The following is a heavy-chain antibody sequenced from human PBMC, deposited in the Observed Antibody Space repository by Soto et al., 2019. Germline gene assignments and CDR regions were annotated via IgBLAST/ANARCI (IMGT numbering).Heavy chain of an antibody. V-gene: IGHV4-34*01. CDR2: INHSGST. J-gene: IGHJ4*02. CDR3: ARGGIAAAR. D-gene: IGHD6-13*01. CDR1: GGSFSGYY. Sequence: SETLSLTCAVYGGSFSGYYWSWIRQPPGKGLEWIGEINHSGSTNYNPSLKSRVTISVDTSKNQFSLKLSSVTAADTAVYYCARGGIAAARWGQGTLVTVSS.